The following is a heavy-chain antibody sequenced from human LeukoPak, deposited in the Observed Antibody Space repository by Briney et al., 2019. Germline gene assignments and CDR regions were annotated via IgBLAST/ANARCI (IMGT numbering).Heavy chain of an antibody. CDR2: MIPIFGRA. Sequence: SVKVSCKASLGTFSSYAISWVRQATGQGLEWMGGMIPIFGRANYAQQFPGRVTITADESTSTAYMELSSLRSEDTAVYYCARSGYDILTGFIYYYGMDVWGQGTTVTVSS. CDR3: ARSGYDILTGFIYYYGMDV. CDR1: LGTFSSYA. V-gene: IGHV1-69*13. J-gene: IGHJ6*02. D-gene: IGHD3-9*01.